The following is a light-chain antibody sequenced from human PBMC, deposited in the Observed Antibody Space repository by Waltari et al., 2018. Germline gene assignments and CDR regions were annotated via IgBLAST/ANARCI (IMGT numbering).Light chain of an antibody. J-gene: IGLJ2*01. Sequence: VSPGQTARITCSGDALPKKYASWYQQKSGQAPVLVIYEDTKRPSGIPERFSGSSSRTTATLTSTGAQVEDEGDYYCSSTDSSLKVFGGGTKLTVL. CDR1: ALPKKY. V-gene: IGLV3-10*01. CDR3: SSTDSSLKV. CDR2: EDT.